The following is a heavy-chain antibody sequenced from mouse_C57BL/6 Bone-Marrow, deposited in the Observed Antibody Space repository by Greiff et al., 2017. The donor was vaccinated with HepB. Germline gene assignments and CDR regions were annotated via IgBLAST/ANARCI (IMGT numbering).Heavy chain of an antibody. CDR1: GFTFTDYY. J-gene: IGHJ2*01. Sequence: EVKLVESGGGLVQPGGSLSLSCAASGFTFTDYYMSWVRQPPGKALEWLGFIRNKADGYTTEYSASVKGRFTISRDNSQSILYLQMNALRAEDSATYYCARYLGDGYPYFDYWGQGTTLTVSS. D-gene: IGHD2-3*01. CDR3: ARYLGDGYPYFDY. CDR2: IRNKADGYTT. V-gene: IGHV7-3*01.